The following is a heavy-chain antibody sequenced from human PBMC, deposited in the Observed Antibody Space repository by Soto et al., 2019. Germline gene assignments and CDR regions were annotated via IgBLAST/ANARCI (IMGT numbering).Heavy chain of an antibody. D-gene: IGHD3-16*01. Sequence: QLVQSGSEVKKPGSSVKVSCQASGGTFSGYVVTWVRQAPGQGLEWMGEFVPLFGTTNYAQRFSGRITKTAEESTSTAYMELRTLRSDDTAVYYGATHGLGVSSPPYFANWCQGTLVTVSS. CDR1: GGTFSGYV. CDR3: ATHGLGVSSPPYFAN. CDR2: FVPLFGTT. V-gene: IGHV1-69*01. J-gene: IGHJ4*02.